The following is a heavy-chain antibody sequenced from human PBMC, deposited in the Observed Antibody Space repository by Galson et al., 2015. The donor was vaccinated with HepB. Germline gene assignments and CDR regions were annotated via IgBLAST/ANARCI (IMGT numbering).Heavy chain of an antibody. J-gene: IGHJ6*02. CDR1: GFIFNNYA. CDR2: ISGGGGNT. D-gene: IGHD1-26*01. CDR3: AKSLRHYPYDMDV. V-gene: IGHV3-23*01. Sequence: SLRLSCAASGFIFNNYAMTWVRQPPGKGLEWVSSISGGGGNTFYSESVKGRFTISRDNSKNTLFLQMNSLRADDTVVYSCAKSLRHYPYDMDVWGPGTTVSVSS.